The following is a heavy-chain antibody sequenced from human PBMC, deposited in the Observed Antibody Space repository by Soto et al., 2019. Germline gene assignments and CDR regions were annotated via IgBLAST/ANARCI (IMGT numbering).Heavy chain of an antibody. J-gene: IGHJ4*02. Sequence: ASVKVSCKASGYTFTSYGISWVRQAPGQGLEWMGWISAYNGNTNYAQKLQGRVTMTTDASTSTAYMELRSLRSDDTAVYYCARDGYGSGYDRGGGWYFDYWGQGTLVTVSS. CDR2: ISAYNGNT. CDR1: GYTFTSYG. D-gene: IGHD5-12*01. CDR3: ARDGYGSGYDRGGGWYFDY. V-gene: IGHV1-18*01.